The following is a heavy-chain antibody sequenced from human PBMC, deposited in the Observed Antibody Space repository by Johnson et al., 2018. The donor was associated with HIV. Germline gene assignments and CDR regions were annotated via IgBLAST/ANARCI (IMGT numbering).Heavy chain of an antibody. Sequence: QVQLVESGGGVVQPGRSLRLSCSASGFTFSSFGIHWVRQAPGKGLEWVAVIWYDGTQKYYRDSVKGRFTISRDNSKNTLYLQMNSLRAEDTAVYYCAKDLTSFIVGANDAFDIWGQGTMVTVSS. J-gene: IGHJ3*02. D-gene: IGHD1-26*01. V-gene: IGHV3-33*06. CDR2: IWYDGTQK. CDR3: AKDLTSFIVGANDAFDI. CDR1: GFTFSSFG.